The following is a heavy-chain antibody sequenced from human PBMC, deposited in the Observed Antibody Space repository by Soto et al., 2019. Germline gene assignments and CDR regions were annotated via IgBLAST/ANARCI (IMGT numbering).Heavy chain of an antibody. J-gene: IGHJ4*02. CDR3: LTTPGYYAVSSTGYAV. D-gene: IGHD2-2*01. CDR2: ISSNGGST. CDR1: GFPFNIYG. Sequence: HXVSIRLWCSASGFPFNIYGIHGVRQAPGKGLEYVSAISSNGGSTYYADSVKGRFTISRDNSKNTLYLQMSSLRAEDTAVYYCLTTPGYYAVSSTGYAVWGQGTMVTVPS. V-gene: IGHV3-64D*06.